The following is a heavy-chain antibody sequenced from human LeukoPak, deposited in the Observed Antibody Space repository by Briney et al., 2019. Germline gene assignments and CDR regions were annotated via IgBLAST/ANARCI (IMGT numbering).Heavy chain of an antibody. CDR3: ARGWLAETIMVTPYNY. D-gene: IGHD4-23*01. J-gene: IGHJ4*02. CDR2: IIPIFGTA. V-gene: IGHV1-69*01. CDR1: GGTFSSYA. Sequence: EASVKVSCKASGGTFSSYAISWVRQAPGQGLEWMGGIIPIFGTANYAQKFQGRVTITADESTRTAYMELRSLRSEDTAVYYCARGWLAETIMVTPYNYWGQGTLVTVSS.